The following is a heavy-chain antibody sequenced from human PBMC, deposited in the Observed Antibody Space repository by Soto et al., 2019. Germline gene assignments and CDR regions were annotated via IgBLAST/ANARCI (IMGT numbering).Heavy chain of an antibody. CDR1: GDSISSYY. J-gene: IGHJ6*02. CDR3: AASCVACGGFNYYGMDV. CDR2: IYYSGTT. D-gene: IGHD2-21*01. Sequence: PSETLSLTCTVSGDSISSYYWNWIRQPPGKGLEWIGYIYYSGTTYYNPSLKSRVTISVDTSKNQFSLKLSSVTAADTAVYYCAASCVACGGFNYYGMDVWGQGTTVTVSS. V-gene: IGHV4-59*06.